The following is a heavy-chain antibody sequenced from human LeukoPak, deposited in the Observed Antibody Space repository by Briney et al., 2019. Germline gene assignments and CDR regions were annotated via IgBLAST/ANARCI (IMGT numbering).Heavy chain of an antibody. CDR3: AKVDVDY. CDR2: IWYDGSNK. V-gene: IGHV3-33*06. J-gene: IGHJ4*02. Sequence: GGSLRLSCAASGFTFSSYGMHWVRQAPGKGLEWVAIIWYDGSNKYYADSVKGRFTISSDNSKNTLYLQMNSLRAEDTAVYYCAKVDVDYWGQGTLVTVSS. CDR1: GFTFSSYG.